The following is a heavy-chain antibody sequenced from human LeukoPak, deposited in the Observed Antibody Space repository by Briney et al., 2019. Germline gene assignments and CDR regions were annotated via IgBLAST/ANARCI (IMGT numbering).Heavy chain of an antibody. D-gene: IGHD3-22*01. CDR1: GGTFSSYA. Sequence: ASVKVSCKASGGTFSSYAISWVRQAPGQGLEWMGGIIPIFGTANYAQKFQGRVTITADESTSTAYMELSSLRSEDTAVYYCASYYDSSGYLSDYWGQGTLVTVSS. CDR2: IIPIFGTA. CDR3: ASYYDSSGYLSDY. V-gene: IGHV1-69*13. J-gene: IGHJ4*02.